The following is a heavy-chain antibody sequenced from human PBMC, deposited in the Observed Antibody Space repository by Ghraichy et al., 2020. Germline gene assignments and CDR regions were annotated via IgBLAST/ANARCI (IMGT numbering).Heavy chain of an antibody. D-gene: IGHD3-3*01. V-gene: IGHV4-34*01. CDR1: GGSFSGYY. CDR3: ARGNPTMDDYFDS. Sequence: SETLSLTCAVYGGSFSGYYWHWTCQPPRPRLEWIGEISHSDSTDYNPSLKRLVTISVDTSKTEFSLRLNAVTATDTAVYYCARGNPTMDDYFDSWGQGTLVTVSS. CDR2: ISHSDST. J-gene: IGHJ4*02.